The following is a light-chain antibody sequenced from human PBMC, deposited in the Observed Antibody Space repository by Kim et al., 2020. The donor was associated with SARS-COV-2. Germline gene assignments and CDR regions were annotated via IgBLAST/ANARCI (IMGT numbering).Light chain of an antibody. J-gene: IGLJ2*01. Sequence: SYELTQPSSVSVSPGQTARITCSGDVLAKKYARWFQQKPGQAPVLVIYKDSERPSGIPERFSGSSSGTTVTLTISGAQVEDEADYYCYSAADNATVFGGRTQLTVL. CDR3: YSAADNATV. CDR2: KDS. CDR1: VLAKKY. V-gene: IGLV3-27*01.